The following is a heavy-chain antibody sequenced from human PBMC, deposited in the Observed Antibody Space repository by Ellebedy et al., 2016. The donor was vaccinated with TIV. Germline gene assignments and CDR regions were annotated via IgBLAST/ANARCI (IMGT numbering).Heavy chain of an antibody. CDR3: ASAARGSGAYESF. D-gene: IGHD5-12*01. CDR1: GFTFSNAW. J-gene: IGHJ4*02. CDR2: INQGGSET. Sequence: GESLKISCAASGFTFSNAWLRWVRQAPGKGLEWVATINQGGSETYYVDSVKGRFTISRDNSKNSLYLQMNSLRADDTALYYCASAARGSGAYESFGGQGTLVTVSS. V-gene: IGHV3-7*01.